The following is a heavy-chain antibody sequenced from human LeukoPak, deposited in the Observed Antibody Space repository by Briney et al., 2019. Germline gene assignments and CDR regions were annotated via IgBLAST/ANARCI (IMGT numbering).Heavy chain of an antibody. J-gene: IGHJ3*02. CDR1: GYTFTTYY. D-gene: IGHD3-22*01. V-gene: IGHV1-46*01. Sequence: ASAKVSCKASGYTFTTYYMHWVRQAPGQGLEWMGIINPSGGSTTYAQKFQGRVTMTRDTSTSTVYMELSSLRSEDTAVYYCARQSSDSSGSDAFDIWGQGTMVTVSS. CDR2: INPSGGST. CDR3: ARQSSDSSGSDAFDI.